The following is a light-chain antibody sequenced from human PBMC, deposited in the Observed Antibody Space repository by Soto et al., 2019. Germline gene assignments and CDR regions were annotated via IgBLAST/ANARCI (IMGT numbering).Light chain of an antibody. J-gene: IGLJ2*01. V-gene: IGLV3-27*01. CDR3: YSAAENNLI. CDR2: KDT. CDR1: VLAKEY. Sequence: SYELTQPSSVSVSPGQTARITCSGDVLAKEYARWFQQKPGQAPLVVVYKDTERPSGIPERISGSRSGTTVTLTISGAQVEDEADYYCYSAAENNLIFGGGTKVTVL.